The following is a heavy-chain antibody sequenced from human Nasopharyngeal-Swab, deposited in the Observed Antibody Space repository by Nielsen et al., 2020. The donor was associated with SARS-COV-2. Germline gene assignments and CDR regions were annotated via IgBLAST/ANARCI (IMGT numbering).Heavy chain of an antibody. CDR2: FSYSGTT. V-gene: IGHV4-39*01. CDR1: GDSISSNSYY. Sequence: SETLSLTCTVSGDSISSNSYYWGWIRQSPGKGLEWIGSFSYSGTTYCNPSHKRRVTISVDTSKNQFSVKLSSVTAADTAVYYCASYYYDSSDYSYWFDPWGQGTLVTVSS. D-gene: IGHD3-22*01. J-gene: IGHJ5*02. CDR3: ASYYYDSSDYSYWFDP.